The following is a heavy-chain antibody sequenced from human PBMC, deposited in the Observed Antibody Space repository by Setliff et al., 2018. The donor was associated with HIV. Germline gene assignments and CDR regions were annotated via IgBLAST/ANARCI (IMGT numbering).Heavy chain of an antibody. V-gene: IGHV3-48*01. CDR3: ARPLLYPYYYMDV. J-gene: IGHJ6*03. D-gene: IGHD2-8*01. CDR1: GFTFGDYA. CDR2: ISFSTGSI. Sequence: PGGSLRLSCRASGFTFGDYAINWVRQAPGKGLEWISYISFSTGSIYYADSVKGRFTISRDNAKNSLYLQMNSLRAEDTAVYYCARPLLYPYYYMDVWGKGTTVTVSS.